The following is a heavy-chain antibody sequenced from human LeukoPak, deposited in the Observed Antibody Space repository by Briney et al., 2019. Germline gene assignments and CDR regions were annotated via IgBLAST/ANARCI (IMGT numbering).Heavy chain of an antibody. V-gene: IGHV3-23*01. J-gene: IGHJ3*02. CDR1: GFTFSSDA. CDR2: ISGSGGST. D-gene: IGHD3-22*01. Sequence: GGSLRLSCAASGFTFSSDAMSWVRQAPGKGLEWVSAISGSGGSTYYADSVKGRFTISRDNSKNTLYLQMNSLRAEDTAVYYCAKDKAITMIVADAFDIWGQGTMVTVSS. CDR3: AKDKAITMIVADAFDI.